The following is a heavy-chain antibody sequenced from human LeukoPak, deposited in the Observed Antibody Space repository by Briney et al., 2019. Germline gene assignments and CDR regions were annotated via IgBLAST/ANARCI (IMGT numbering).Heavy chain of an antibody. CDR2: ISGSGGST. CDR1: GFTFSGYA. J-gene: IGHJ4*02. CDR3: AKAAAAGPLGDY. V-gene: IGHV3-23*01. D-gene: IGHD6-13*01. Sequence: GGSLRLSCAASGFTFSGYAMSWVRQAPGKGREWVSAISGSGGSTYYADSVKGRFTISRDNSKNTLYLQMNSLRAEDTAVYYCAKAAAAGPLGDYWGQGTLVTVSS.